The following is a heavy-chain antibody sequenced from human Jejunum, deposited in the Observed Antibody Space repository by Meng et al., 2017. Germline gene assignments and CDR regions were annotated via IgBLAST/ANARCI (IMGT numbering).Heavy chain of an antibody. V-gene: IGHV4-34*01. CDR3: ARGNEYSNYGADF. CDR2: INDSGST. CDR1: GGSISDYY. D-gene: IGHD4-11*01. J-gene: IGHJ4*02. Sequence: QVKLQQGGAGLLKPSETLSLTCAVYGGSISDYYWTWIRQPPGKGLEWIGEINDSGSTNYNPSLKSRVTISVDTSKSQFYLRVSSVTAADTAVYYCARGNEYSNYGADFWGQGTLVTGSS.